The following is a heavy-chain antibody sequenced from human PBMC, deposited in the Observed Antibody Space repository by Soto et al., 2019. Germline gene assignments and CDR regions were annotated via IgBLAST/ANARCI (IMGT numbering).Heavy chain of an antibody. CDR3: ARGVNTLVRGVISNYDDYYGMDV. V-gene: IGHV4-34*01. D-gene: IGHD3-10*01. Sequence: KASETLSLTCAVYGGSFSGYYWSWIRQPPGKGLEWIGEINHSGSTNYNPSLKSRVTISVDTSKNQFSLKLSSVTAADTAMYYCARGVNTLVRGVISNYDDYYGMDVWGQGTLVT. CDR2: INHSGST. J-gene: IGHJ6*02. CDR1: GGSFSGYY.